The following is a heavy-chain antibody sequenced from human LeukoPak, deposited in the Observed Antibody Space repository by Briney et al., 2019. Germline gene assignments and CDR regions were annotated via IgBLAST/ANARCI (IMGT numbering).Heavy chain of an antibody. V-gene: IGHV4-4*02. Sequence: SETLSLTCAVSGGSISSSNWWSWVRQPPGKGLEWIGEIYRSGSTNYNPSLKSRVTISVDRSKNQFSLKLSSVTAADTAVYYCARGTPGAAAGDFDYWAQGTLVTGSS. CDR3: ARGTPGAAAGDFDY. D-gene: IGHD6-13*01. J-gene: IGHJ4*02. CDR2: IYRSGST. CDR1: GGSISSSNW.